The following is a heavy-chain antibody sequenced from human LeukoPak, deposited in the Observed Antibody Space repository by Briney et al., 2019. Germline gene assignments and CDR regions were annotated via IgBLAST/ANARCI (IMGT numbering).Heavy chain of an antibody. J-gene: IGHJ4*02. CDR2: IFPSGGEI. CDR1: GFTFSTFA. D-gene: IGHD2-8*02. CDR3: ATYRQVLLPFES. Sequence: GGSLRLSCAASGFTFSTFAMIWVRQPPGKGLEWVSSIFPSGGEIHYADSVRGRFTISRDNSKSTLSLQVNSLRAEDTAIYYCATYRQVLLPFESWGQGTLVTVSS. V-gene: IGHV3-23*01.